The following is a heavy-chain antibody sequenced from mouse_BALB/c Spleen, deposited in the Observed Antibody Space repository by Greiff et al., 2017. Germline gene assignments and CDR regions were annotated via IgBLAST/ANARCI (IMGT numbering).Heavy chain of an antibody. CDR1: GFNIKDTY. J-gene: IGHJ1*01. D-gene: IGHD2-4*01. CDR2: IDPANGNT. V-gene: IGHV14-3*02. CDR3: ARRYDYDDWYFDV. Sequence: VQLKESGAELVKPGASVKLSCTASGFNIKDTYMHWVKQRPEQGLEWIGRIDPANGNTKYDPKFQGKATITADTSSNTAYLQLSSLTSEDTAVYYCARRYDYDDWYFDVWGAGTTVTVSS.